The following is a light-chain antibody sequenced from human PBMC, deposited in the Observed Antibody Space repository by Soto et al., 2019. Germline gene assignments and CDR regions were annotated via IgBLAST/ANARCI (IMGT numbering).Light chain of an antibody. CDR1: SSDVGSYNY. J-gene: IGLJ1*01. CDR3: SSYASSSPPYV. CDR2: GVS. V-gene: IGLV2-14*03. Sequence: ALTQPASVSGSPGQSITISFTGTSSDVGSYNYVSWYQQYAGKAPKLIIYGVSNRPSGLSNRFSASKSGNTASLTISGLLAEDEADYYCSSYASSSPPYVFGTGTKVTVL.